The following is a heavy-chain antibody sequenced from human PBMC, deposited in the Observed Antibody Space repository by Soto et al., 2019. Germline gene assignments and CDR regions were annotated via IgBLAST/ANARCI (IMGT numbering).Heavy chain of an antibody. CDR3: ARDVLSEEGPLYGVDYYIDV. Sequence: SLRLTCAASGFTFSSHSMNFVRQALGKGLEWVSSISSSSSYIYYADSVKGRFTISRDNAKNSLYLQMNSLRAEDTAVYYCARDVLSEEGPLYGVDYYIDVCGKGNTVTVT. CDR2: ISSSSSYI. V-gene: IGHV3-21*01. CDR1: GFTFSSHS. D-gene: IGHD4-17*01. J-gene: IGHJ6*03.